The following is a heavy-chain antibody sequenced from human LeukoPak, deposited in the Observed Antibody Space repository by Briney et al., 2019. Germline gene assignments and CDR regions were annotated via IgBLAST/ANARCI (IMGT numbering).Heavy chain of an antibody. CDR1: GGTFSSYA. CDR2: IIPIFGTA. Sequence: SVKVSCKASGGTFSSYAISWVRQAPGQGLDWMGGIIPIFGTANYAQKFQGRVTITADESTSTAYMELSSLRSEDTAVYYCARGYGDYPNWFDPWGQGTLVTVSS. V-gene: IGHV1-69*13. D-gene: IGHD4-17*01. J-gene: IGHJ5*02. CDR3: ARGYGDYPNWFDP.